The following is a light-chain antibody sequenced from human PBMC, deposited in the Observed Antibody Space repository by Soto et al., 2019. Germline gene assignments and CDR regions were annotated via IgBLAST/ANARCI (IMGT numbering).Light chain of an antibody. CDR3: SSYTSSSTLV. J-gene: IGLJ3*02. V-gene: IGLV2-14*01. Sequence: QSALTQPASVSGSPGQSITISCTGTSSDVGGYNYVSWYQHHPGKAPKLILYEVSNRPSGVSNRFSGSKSGNTASLTISGLQAEDEADYYCSSYTSSSTLVFGGGTKVTVL. CDR1: SSDVGGYNY. CDR2: EVS.